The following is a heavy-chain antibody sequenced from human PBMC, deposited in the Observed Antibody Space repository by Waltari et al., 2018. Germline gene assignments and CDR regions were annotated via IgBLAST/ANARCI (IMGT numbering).Heavy chain of an antibody. CDR3: ARETAASAFDI. D-gene: IGHD2-15*01. Sequence: EVQLVESGGGLVKPGGSLRLSCAASGFTFSSYNMNWVRQAPGKGLEWVSSISSTSSYIYYPYYADSVKGRFTISRDTAKNSLYLQMNSLRAEDTAVYYCARETAASAFDIWGQGTMVTVSS. CDR1: GFTFSSYN. V-gene: IGHV3-21*01. CDR2: ISSTSSYIYYP. J-gene: IGHJ3*02.